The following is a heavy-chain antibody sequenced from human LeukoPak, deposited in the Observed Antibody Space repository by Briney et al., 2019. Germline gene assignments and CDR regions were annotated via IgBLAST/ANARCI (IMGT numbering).Heavy chain of an antibody. CDR3: ARQSRDGSKTRGYYFDF. Sequence: GESLKISCQVSGXIFTHYWIGWVRQMPGNGLESMGIIYPADSDTTYSPSFQGQVTISADKSINTVYLQWSNLKASDTAMYYCARQSRDGSKTRGYYFDFWGQGTLVTVSS. J-gene: IGHJ4*02. V-gene: IGHV5-51*01. CDR2: IYPADSDT. CDR1: GXIFTHYW. D-gene: IGHD3-10*01.